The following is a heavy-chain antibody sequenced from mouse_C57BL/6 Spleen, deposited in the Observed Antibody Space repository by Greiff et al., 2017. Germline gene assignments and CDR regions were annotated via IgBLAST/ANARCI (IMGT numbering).Heavy chain of an antibody. CDR1: GFTFTDYY. CDR2: IRNNASGYTT. CDR3: ARYGYFDG. V-gene: IGHV7-3*01. J-gene: IGHJ1*03. Sequence: EVKLVESGGGLVQPGGSLSLSCAASGFTFTDYYMRWVRQPPGKALEWLGFIRNNASGYTTEYSASVKGRFTISRDNSRRILSLQMDALRAEDSATCYCARYGYFDGWGTGTTVTVSS.